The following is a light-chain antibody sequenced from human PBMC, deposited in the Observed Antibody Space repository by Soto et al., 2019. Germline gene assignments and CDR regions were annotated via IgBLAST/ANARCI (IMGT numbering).Light chain of an antibody. CDR1: SSDIGGYNY. CDR2: DVS. CDR3: SSYRASSTLGV. V-gene: IGLV2-14*01. J-gene: IGLJ2*01. Sequence: QSALTQPASVSGSPGQSITISCTGTSSDIGGYNYVSWYQQHPGKAPKLIIYDVSNRPSGVSNRFSGSKSGNTASLTISGLQAEDEADYYCSSYRASSTLGVFGGGTKVTVL.